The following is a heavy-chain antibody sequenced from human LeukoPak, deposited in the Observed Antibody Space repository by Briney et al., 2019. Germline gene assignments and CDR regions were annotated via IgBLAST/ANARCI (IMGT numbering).Heavy chain of an antibody. CDR1: GYTFTSYY. D-gene: IGHD3-16*02. CDR3: ARGPLTFGGVIVIGYYFDY. Sequence: GASVKVSCTASGYTFTSYYMHWVRQAPGQGLEWMGIINPSGGSTSYAQKFQGRVTMTRDTSTSTVYMELSSLRSEDTAVYYCARGPLTFGGVIVIGYYFDYWGQGTLVTVSS. V-gene: IGHV1-46*01. CDR2: INPSGGST. J-gene: IGHJ4*02.